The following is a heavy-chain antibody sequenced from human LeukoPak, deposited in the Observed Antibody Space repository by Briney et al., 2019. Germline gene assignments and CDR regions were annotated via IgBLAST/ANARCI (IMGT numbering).Heavy chain of an antibody. Sequence: GGSLRLSCAASGFTFSSYAMSWIRQAPGKGLEWVSAISSGGGNTDYADSVKGRFTISRDNSKNTVFLQMNSLRAEDTGVYYCANRNSWSASWGQGTLVTVSS. CDR2: ISSGGGNT. CDR1: GFTFSSYA. CDR3: ANRNSWSAS. D-gene: IGHD3-3*01. V-gene: IGHV3-23*01. J-gene: IGHJ5*02.